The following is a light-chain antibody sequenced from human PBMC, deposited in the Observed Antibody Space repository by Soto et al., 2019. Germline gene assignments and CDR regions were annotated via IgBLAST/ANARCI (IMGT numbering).Light chain of an antibody. Sequence: QSALTQPPSASGSPGQSVTISCTGTSSDVGGYNYVSWYQQHPGKAPKLMIYEVSKRPSGVPDCFSGSKSGNTASLTVSGLQAEDEADYYCSSYAGSNNVVFGGGTKVTVL. CDR1: SSDVGGYNY. J-gene: IGLJ2*01. V-gene: IGLV2-8*01. CDR3: SSYAGSNNVV. CDR2: EVS.